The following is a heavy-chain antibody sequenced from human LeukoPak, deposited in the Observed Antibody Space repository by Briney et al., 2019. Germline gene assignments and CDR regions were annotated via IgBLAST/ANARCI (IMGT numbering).Heavy chain of an antibody. Sequence: SETLSLTCTVSGGSISSYYWSWIRQPPGKGLEWIGFIYFSGITSYNPSLTSRVTMSVDTSKNQFSLKLSSVTAADTAFYYCARVAYCGGDCQDDYYYYYMDVWGKGTTVTVSS. CDR3: ARVAYCGGDCQDDYYYYYMDV. CDR2: IYFSGIT. V-gene: IGHV4-59*01. J-gene: IGHJ6*03. D-gene: IGHD2-21*02. CDR1: GGSISSYY.